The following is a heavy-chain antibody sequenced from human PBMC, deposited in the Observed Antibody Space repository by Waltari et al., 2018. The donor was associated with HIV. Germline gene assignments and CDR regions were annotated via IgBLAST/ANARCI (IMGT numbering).Heavy chain of an antibody. CDR1: GYTFTGYY. Sequence: QVQLVQSGAEVKKPGASVKASCKASGYTFTGYYMHWVRQAPGQGLEWMGRINPNSGGTNDAQKFQGRVTMTRDTSISTAYMELSRLRSDDTAVYYCARDPRGYCSGGSCYGWGQGTLVTVSS. D-gene: IGHD2-15*01. CDR3: ARDPRGYCSGGSCYG. V-gene: IGHV1-2*06. J-gene: IGHJ4*02. CDR2: INPNSGGT.